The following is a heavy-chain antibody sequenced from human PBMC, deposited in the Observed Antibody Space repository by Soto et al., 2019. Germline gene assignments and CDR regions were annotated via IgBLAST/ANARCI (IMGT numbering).Heavy chain of an antibody. V-gene: IGHV2-5*02. D-gene: IGHD1-20*01. CDR2: IYWDDDR. J-gene: IGHJ4*02. CDR1: GFSLSTSGVG. CDR3: AHRRGGYNWNDGDFDY. Sequence: QITLKESGPTLLNPTQTLTLTCTFSGFSLSTSGVGVGWIRQPPGKALESLALIYWDDDRRYNPSLKSRLAITKDTSKNQVVLTMTHVDPMDTATYYCAHRRGGYNWNDGDFDYWGQGTLVTVSS.